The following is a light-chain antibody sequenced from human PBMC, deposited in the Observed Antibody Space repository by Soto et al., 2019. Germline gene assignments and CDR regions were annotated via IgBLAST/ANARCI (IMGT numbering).Light chain of an antibody. CDR3: GTWDDSLKSYM. J-gene: IGLJ3*02. CDR1: SSNIGNNP. CDR2: SSN. Sequence: QSVLTQPPSASGTPGQSVTISCSGNSSNIGNNPVNWYQQLPGTAPKLLIYSSNQRPSGVPYRISGSKSGASASLAITGLQSDDEADYYCGTWDDSLKSYMCGGGTKLTVL. V-gene: IGLV1-44*01.